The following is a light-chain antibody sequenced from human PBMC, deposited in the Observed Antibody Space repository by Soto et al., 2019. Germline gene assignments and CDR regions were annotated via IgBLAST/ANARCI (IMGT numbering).Light chain of an antibody. CDR1: SSDVGAYNY. CDR3: SSYTTSSTWV. J-gene: IGLJ3*02. CDR2: EVS. Sequence: QSALTQPASVSGSPGQSITISCTGTSSDVGAYNYVSWYQQHPAKAPKLIISEVSNRPSGLSNRFSGSKSGNTASLTISGLQAEDEADYYCSSYTTSSTWVFGGGTKLTVL. V-gene: IGLV2-14*01.